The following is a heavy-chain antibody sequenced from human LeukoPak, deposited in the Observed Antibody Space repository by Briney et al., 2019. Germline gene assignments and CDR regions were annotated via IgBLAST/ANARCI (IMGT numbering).Heavy chain of an antibody. D-gene: IGHD1-26*01. V-gene: IGHV1-24*01. J-gene: IGHJ3*02. CDR1: GYTLTELS. CDR3: ATVGSGSYSDAFDI. Sequence: ASVKVSCKVSGYTLTELSMHRVRQAPGKGLEWMGGFDPEDGETIYAQKFQGRVTMTVDTSTDTAYMELSSLRSEDTAVYYCATVGSGSYSDAFDIWGQGTMVTVSS. CDR2: FDPEDGET.